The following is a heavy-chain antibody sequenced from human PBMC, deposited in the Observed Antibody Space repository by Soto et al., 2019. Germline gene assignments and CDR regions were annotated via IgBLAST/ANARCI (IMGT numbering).Heavy chain of an antibody. CDR1: GGSISSGGYY. J-gene: IGHJ5*02. V-gene: IGHV4-31*03. D-gene: IGHD3-10*01. CDR2: IYYSGST. CDR3: ARMYYYGSGSYSGYNWFDP. Sequence: SETLSLTCTVSGGSISSGGYYWSWIRQHPGKGLEWIGYIYYSGSTYYNPSLKSRVTISVDTSKNQFSLKLSSVTAADTAVYYCARMYYYGSGSYSGYNWFDPWGQGTLVTVSS.